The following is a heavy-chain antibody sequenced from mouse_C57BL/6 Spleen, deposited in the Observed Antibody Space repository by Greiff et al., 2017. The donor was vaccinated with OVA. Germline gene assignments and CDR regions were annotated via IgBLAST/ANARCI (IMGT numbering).Heavy chain of an antibody. J-gene: IGHJ4*01. D-gene: IGHD2-3*01. CDR1: GYTFTSYT. Sequence: QVQLQQSGAELARPGASVKMSCKASGYTFTSYTMHWVKQRHGQGLEWIGYINPSRGYTKYNQKFKDKATLTADKSSSTAYMQLSSLTSEDSAVYYCARGWLLNYAMDYWGQGTSVTVSS. CDR2: INPSRGYT. CDR3: ARGWLLNYAMDY. V-gene: IGHV1-4*01.